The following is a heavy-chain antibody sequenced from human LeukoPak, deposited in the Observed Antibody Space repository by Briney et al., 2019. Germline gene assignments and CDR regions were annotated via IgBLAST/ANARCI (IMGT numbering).Heavy chain of an antibody. CDR3: ARGSTPMRGFCSSGSCTLFEY. D-gene: IGHD2-15*01. CDR1: GYSFSTYW. Sequence: GESLKISCKGSGYSFSTYWIAWVRQMPGKGLEWMGIIYPADSDTRYSPSFQGQVTISADKSITTAYPQWSSLKASDTAIYYCARGSTPMRGFCSSGSCTLFEYWGQGTLVTVSS. J-gene: IGHJ4*02. CDR2: IYPADSDT. V-gene: IGHV5-51*01.